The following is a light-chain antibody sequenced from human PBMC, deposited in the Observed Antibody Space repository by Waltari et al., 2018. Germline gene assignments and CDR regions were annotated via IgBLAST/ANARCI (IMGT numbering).Light chain of an antibody. J-gene: IGLJ2*01. V-gene: IGLV2-11*01. CDR2: EVS. CDR1: SSDIGYYNV. Sequence: QAAPTQPPSVSGSPGQSVTISCTGTSSDIGYYNVVSWYQPHPGKAPKLMIYEVSKRPSGVYDRFSGSKSGNTASRTISGLQAEDEADYYCSSYAGSNTGLFGGGTRLTVL. CDR3: SSYAGSNTGL.